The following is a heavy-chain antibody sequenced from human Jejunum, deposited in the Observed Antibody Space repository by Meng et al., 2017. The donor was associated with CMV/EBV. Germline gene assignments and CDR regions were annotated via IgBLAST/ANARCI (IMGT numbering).Heavy chain of an antibody. Sequence: SGFTFGSYGMSWVRQAPGKGLEWVSVIYSSTTTTNYGDSVKGRFTISRDNSKNTLYLEMNSLRAEDTALYYCARLNGGNGWYLDLWGRGTLVTVSS. CDR1: GFTFGSYG. V-gene: IGHV3-23*03. D-gene: IGHD2-15*01. CDR2: IYSSTTTT. CDR3: ARLNGGNGWYLDL. J-gene: IGHJ2*01.